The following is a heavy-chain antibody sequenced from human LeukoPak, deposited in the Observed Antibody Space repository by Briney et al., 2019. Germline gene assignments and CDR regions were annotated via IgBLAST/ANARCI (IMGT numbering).Heavy chain of an antibody. V-gene: IGHV4-34*01. J-gene: IGHJ4*02. CDR3: AGGITASDY. Sequence: SETLSLTCAVYGGSFSGYYWSWIRQPPGKGLEWIGEINHSGSTNYNPSLKSRITISVDTSKNHFSLRLRFVTAADTAVYYCAGGITASDYWGQGALVTVST. D-gene: IGHD6-13*01. CDR2: INHSGST. CDR1: GGSFSGYY.